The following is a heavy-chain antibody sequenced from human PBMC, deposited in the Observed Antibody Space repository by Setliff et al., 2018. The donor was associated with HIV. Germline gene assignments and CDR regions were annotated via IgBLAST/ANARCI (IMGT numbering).Heavy chain of an antibody. V-gene: IGHV1-69*10. CDR2: IISILGIT. D-gene: IGHD3-3*01. CDR3: ATRRGAKIFGVVITPYYYGMDV. CDR1: GGSSSTHA. Sequence: SVKVSCKASGGSSSTHAMNWVRQAPGQGLEWMGQIISILGITNYAQKFQGRVTLTADESTSTMYMELSSLRSEDTAVYYCATRRGAKIFGVVITPYYYGMDVWGQGTTVTVSS. J-gene: IGHJ6*02.